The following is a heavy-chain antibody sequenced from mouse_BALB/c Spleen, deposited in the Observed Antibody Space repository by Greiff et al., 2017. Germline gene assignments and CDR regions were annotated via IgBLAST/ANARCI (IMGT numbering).Heavy chain of an antibody. CDR2: ISSGGSYT. D-gene: IGHD1-2*01. CDR3: ASITTATFAY. V-gene: IGHV5-9-1*01. J-gene: IGHJ3*01. Sequence: EVMLVESGGGLVKPGGSLKLSCAASGFTFSSYAMSWVRQTPEKRLEWVATISSGGSYTYYPDSVKGRFTISRDNAKNTLYLQMSSLRSEDTAMYYCASITTATFAYWGQGTLVTVSA. CDR1: GFTFSSYA.